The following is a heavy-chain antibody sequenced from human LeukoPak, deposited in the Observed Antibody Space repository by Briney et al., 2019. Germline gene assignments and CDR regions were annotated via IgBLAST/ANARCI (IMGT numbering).Heavy chain of an antibody. V-gene: IGHV1-69*01. CDR1: GGTFSSYA. D-gene: IGHD6-19*01. CDR2: NIPIFDTA. Sequence: GASVKVSCKAPGGTFSSYAVSWVRPAPGQGLKRRGGNIPIFDTATYARKFHGRVTITADESTNPAYKKLSSLRSEDTAVYYCARLLNPAVAGWGQGTLVTVSS. CDR3: ARLLNPAVAG. J-gene: IGHJ4*02.